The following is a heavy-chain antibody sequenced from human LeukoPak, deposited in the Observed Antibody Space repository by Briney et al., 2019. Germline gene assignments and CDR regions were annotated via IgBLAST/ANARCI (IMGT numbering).Heavy chain of an antibody. D-gene: IGHD5-18*01. J-gene: IGHJ4*02. CDR1: GFSFSSYA. Sequence: GGSLRLSCAASGFSFSSYAMSWVRQAPGKGLEWVASINPDGNKKYSADSVKGRFTISRDNAENSLYLQMNSLRVEDTAFYYCARDLAYSRLDYWGQGMLVTVSS. CDR2: INPDGNKK. CDR3: ARDLAYSRLDY. V-gene: IGHV3-7*01.